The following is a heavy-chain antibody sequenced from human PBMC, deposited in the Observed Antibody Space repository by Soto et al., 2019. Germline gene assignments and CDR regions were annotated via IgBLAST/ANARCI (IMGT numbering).Heavy chain of an antibody. V-gene: IGHV3-48*03. CDR1: GFTFSSYE. Sequence: VGSLRLSCAASGFTFSSYEMNWVRQAPGKGLEWVSYISSSGSTIYYADSVKGRFTISRDNAKNSLYLQMNSLRAEDTAVYYCASFAAARPSWVDYGMDVWGQGTTVTVSS. CDR3: ASFAAARPSWVDYGMDV. J-gene: IGHJ6*02. D-gene: IGHD6-6*01. CDR2: ISSSGSTI.